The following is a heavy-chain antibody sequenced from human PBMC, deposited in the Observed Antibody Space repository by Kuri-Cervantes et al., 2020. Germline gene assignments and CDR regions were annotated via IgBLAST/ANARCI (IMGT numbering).Heavy chain of an antibody. Sequence: ASVKVSCKASGYTFTSYDINWVRQATGQGLEWMGWMNPNSGNTGYAQKFQGRVTMTRNTSISTAYMELSSLRSEGTAVYYCAISPSNLDYYDSSGLDDYWGQGTLVTVSS. CDR3: AISPSNLDYYDSSGLDDY. CDR2: MNPNSGNT. CDR1: GYTFTSYD. J-gene: IGHJ4*02. V-gene: IGHV1-8*01. D-gene: IGHD3-22*01.